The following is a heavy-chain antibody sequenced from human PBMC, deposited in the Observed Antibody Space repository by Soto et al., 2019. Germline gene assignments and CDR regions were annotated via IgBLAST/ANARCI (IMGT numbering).Heavy chain of an antibody. CDR2: IYHSGST. D-gene: IGHD4-4*01. CDR3: ARYTMTTDFDY. J-gene: IGHJ4*02. Sequence: PSETLSLTXAVSGYSISSGYYWGWIRQPPGKGLEWIGSIYHSGSTYYNPSLKSRVTISVDTSKNQFSLKLSSVTAADTAVYYCARYTMTTDFDYWGQGTLVTVSS. CDR1: GYSISSGYY. V-gene: IGHV4-38-2*01.